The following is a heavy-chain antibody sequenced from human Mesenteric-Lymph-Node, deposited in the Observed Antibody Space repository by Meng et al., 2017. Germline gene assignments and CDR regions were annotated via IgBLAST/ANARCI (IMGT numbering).Heavy chain of an antibody. D-gene: IGHD1-7*01. Sequence: GGSLRLSCAASGFTFSSYAMHWVRQAPGKGLEWVAVISYDGSNKYYADSVKGRFTISRDNSKNTLYLQMNSLRAEDTAVYYCASTSVGAWGLHGGNSYTWGQGTLVTVSS. CDR1: GFTFSSYA. CDR2: ISYDGSNK. V-gene: IGHV3-30*01. J-gene: IGHJ5*02. CDR3: ASTSVGAWGLHGGNSYT.